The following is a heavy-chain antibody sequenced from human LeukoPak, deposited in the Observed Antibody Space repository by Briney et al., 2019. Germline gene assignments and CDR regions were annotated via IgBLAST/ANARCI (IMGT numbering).Heavy chain of an antibody. J-gene: IGHJ4*02. D-gene: IGHD3-22*01. CDR2: IKSDGSRT. CDR1: GFTLSSYW. Sequence: GGSPRLSCAASGFTLSSYWMHWVRQAPGKGLVWVSRIKSDGSRTSYADSVKGRFTISRDNAKNTLYLQMNSLRAEDTAVYYCARDPDLSGYSFFDYWGQGTLVTVSS. V-gene: IGHV3-74*01. CDR3: ARDPDLSGYSFFDY.